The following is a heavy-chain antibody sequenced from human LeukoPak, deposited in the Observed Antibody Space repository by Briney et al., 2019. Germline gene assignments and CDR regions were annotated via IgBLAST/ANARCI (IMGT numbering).Heavy chain of an antibody. CDR2: INHSGST. CDR1: GGSISSGSFY. J-gene: IGHJ1*01. CDR3: ARTYSSGWYEGQYFQH. Sequence: SETLSLTCTVSGGSISSGSFYWSWIRQPAGKGLEWIGEINHSGSTNYNPSLKSRVTISVDTSKNQFSLKLSSVTAADTAVYYCARTYSSGWYEGQYFQHWGQGTLVTVSS. D-gene: IGHD6-19*01. V-gene: IGHV4-61*10.